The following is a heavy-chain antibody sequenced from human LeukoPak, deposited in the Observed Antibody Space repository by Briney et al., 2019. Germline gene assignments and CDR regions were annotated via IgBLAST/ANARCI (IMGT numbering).Heavy chain of an antibody. CDR2: ISAYNGNT. Sequence: ASVKVSCRASGYTFTSYGISWVRQPPGQELEGMGWISAYNGNTNYAQKLQGRVTMTTDTSTSTAYMELRSLRSDDTAVYYCARDKYGGPLDWFDPWGQGTLVTVSS. J-gene: IGHJ5*02. V-gene: IGHV1-18*01. CDR1: GYTFTSYG. CDR3: ARDKYGGPLDWFDP. D-gene: IGHD4/OR15-4a*01.